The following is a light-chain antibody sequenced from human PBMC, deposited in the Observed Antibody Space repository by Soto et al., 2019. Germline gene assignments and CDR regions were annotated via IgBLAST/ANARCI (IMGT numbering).Light chain of an antibody. Sequence: EIVLTQSPATLSLSPGERATLSCRASQSINRHLAWYQQKPGQAPRLLIFGASSRATGITDRFSGSGSGTDFTLTISRLEPEDFAVYYCQQYGSSPPWTFGQGTKVDIK. CDR1: QSINRH. J-gene: IGKJ1*01. V-gene: IGKV3-20*01. CDR3: QQYGSSPPWT. CDR2: GAS.